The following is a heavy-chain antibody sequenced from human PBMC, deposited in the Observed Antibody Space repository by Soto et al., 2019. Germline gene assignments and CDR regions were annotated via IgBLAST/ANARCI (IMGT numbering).Heavy chain of an antibody. CDR3: ARGMTTVTSDAFDI. CDR2: INPSGGST. D-gene: IGHD4-4*01. J-gene: IGHJ3*02. Sequence: QVQLVQSGAEVKKPGASVKVSCKASGYTFTSYYMHWLRQAPGQGLEWMGIINPSGGSTYDAQKFEGRGTMTRDTSTSTVYMERSSVRSEDTAVYYCARGMTTVTSDAFDIWGQGTMVTVSS. V-gene: IGHV1-46*01. CDR1: GYTFTSYY.